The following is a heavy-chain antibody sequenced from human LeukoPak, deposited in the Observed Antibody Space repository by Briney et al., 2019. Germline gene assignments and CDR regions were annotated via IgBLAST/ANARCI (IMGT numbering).Heavy chain of an antibody. D-gene: IGHD4-17*01. CDR3: AKLTPAYGDYSFDY. CDR2: IIPIFGTA. V-gene: IGHV1-69*13. J-gene: IGHJ4*02. CDR1: GGTFSSYA. Sequence: ASVKVSCKASGGTFSSYAISWVRQAPGQGLEWMGGIIPIFGTANYAQKLQGRVTITADESTSTAYMELSSLRSEDTAVYYCAKLTPAYGDYSFDYWGQGTLVTVSS.